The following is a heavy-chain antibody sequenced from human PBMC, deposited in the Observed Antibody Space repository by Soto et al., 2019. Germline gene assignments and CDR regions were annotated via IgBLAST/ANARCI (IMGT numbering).Heavy chain of an antibody. CDR3: ARVFSSGSGWMYYFDF. V-gene: IGHV4-4*02. CDR2: IFHTGGT. D-gene: IGHD6-25*01. J-gene: IGHJ4*02. CDR1: SDSIAGENW. Sequence: QVQLQESSPGLVKPSETLSLTCTVSSDSIAGENWWSWVRQPPGMGLEWIGEIFHTGGTNYNPSLKGRVTMEVDKSKNQFSLKLISATAADTAVYYCARVFSSGSGWMYYFDFWGQGTLVSVSS.